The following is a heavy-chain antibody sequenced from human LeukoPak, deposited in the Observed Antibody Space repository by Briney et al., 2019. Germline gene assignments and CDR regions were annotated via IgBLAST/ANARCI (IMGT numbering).Heavy chain of an antibody. D-gene: IGHD4/OR15-4a*01. CDR3: AKGLWYFDY. CDR1: GFPFSSSW. Sequence: GGSLRLSCAASGFPFSSSWMSWVRQAPGKGLEWVSAISGSGFSTYYADSVKGRFTISRDNSKNTLYLQMNSLRAEDTAVYYCAKGLWYFDYWGQGTLVTVSS. J-gene: IGHJ4*02. CDR2: ISGSGFST. V-gene: IGHV3-23*01.